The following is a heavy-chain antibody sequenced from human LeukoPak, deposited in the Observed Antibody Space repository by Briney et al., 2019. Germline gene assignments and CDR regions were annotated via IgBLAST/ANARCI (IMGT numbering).Heavy chain of an antibody. J-gene: IGHJ4*02. V-gene: IGHV4-59*08. Sequence: SETLSLTCTVSGGSISSYYWSWIRQPPGKGLEWIGYIYYSGSTNYNPSLKSRVTISVDTSKNQFSLKLSSVTAADTAVYYCARRTESGWYGYYFDYWGQGTLVTVSS. CDR2: IYYSGST. CDR3: ARRTESGWYGYYFDY. D-gene: IGHD6-19*01. CDR1: GGSISSYY.